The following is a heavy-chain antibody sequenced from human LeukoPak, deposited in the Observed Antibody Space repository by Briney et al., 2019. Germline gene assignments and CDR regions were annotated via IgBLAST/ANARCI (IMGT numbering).Heavy chain of an antibody. CDR2: ISGRGDYT. CDR3: AKTYGSGSYFTLDY. J-gene: IGHJ4*02. D-gene: IGHD3-10*01. CDR1: GFTISSYA. Sequence: PGGSLRLSCAASGFTISSYAMNWVRQAPGKGLEWVSTISGRGDYTYYADSVKGRFTISRDNSKNTLYLQMNSLRAEDTAVYYCAKTYGSGSYFTLDYWGQGTLVTVSS. V-gene: IGHV3-23*01.